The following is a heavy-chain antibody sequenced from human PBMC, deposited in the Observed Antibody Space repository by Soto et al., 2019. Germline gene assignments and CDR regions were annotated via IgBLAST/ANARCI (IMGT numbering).Heavy chain of an antibody. D-gene: IGHD6-6*01. Sequence: ASVKVSCKASGYTFTGYYMYWVRQAPGQGLEWMGWINPNSGGTNYAQKFQGWVTMTRDTSISTAYMELSRLRSDDTAVYYCARSVSIAARRGFDYWGQGTLVTVSS. CDR2: INPNSGGT. V-gene: IGHV1-2*04. J-gene: IGHJ4*02. CDR3: ARSVSIAARRGFDY. CDR1: GYTFTGYY.